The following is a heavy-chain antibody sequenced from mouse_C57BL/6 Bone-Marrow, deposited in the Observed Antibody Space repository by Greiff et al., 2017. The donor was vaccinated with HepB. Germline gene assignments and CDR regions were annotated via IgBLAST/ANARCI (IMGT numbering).Heavy chain of an antibody. Sequence: EVKLQESGPGLVKPSQSLSLTCSVTGYSITSGYYWNWIRQFPGNKLEWMGYISYDGSNNYNPSLKNRISITRDTSKNQFFLKLNSVTTEDTATYYGADYYYGSSYVAWFAYWGQGTLVTVSA. V-gene: IGHV3-6*01. J-gene: IGHJ3*01. CDR3: ADYYYGSSYVAWFAY. CDR2: ISYDGSN. CDR1: GYSITSGYY. D-gene: IGHD1-1*01.